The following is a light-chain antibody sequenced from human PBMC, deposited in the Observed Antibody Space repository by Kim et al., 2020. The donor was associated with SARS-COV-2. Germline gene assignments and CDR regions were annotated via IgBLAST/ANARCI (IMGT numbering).Light chain of an antibody. CDR1: QRIGSW. V-gene: IGKV1-12*01. CDR2: AAS. J-gene: IGKJ3*01. CDR3: QQVNSFPFT. Sequence: DIQMTQSPSSVSGSVGDRVTITCRASQRIGSWVAWYQEKPGKVPNLLIYAASSLQSGVPSRFSGSGSGTDFTLTINSLQPEDFAIYYCQQVNSFPFTFGPGTKVDIK.